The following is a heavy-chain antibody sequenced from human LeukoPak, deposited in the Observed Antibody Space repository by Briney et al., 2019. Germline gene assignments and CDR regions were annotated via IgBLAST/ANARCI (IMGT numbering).Heavy chain of an antibody. Sequence: GGSLRLSCAASGFKFDAYPMSWVRQAPGKGLEWVSSISDSGGSTHYAESVRGRFSLSRDNFEKTLHLQMNRLRAEDTAVYYCAKGKINHDGAFDIWGQGTRVIVAS. CDR1: GFKFDAYP. CDR2: ISDSGGST. CDR3: AKGKINHDGAFDI. D-gene: IGHD1-14*01. V-gene: IGHV3-23*01. J-gene: IGHJ3*02.